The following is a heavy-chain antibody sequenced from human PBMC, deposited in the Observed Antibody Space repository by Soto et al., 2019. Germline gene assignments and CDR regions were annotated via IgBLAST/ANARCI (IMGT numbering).Heavy chain of an antibody. J-gene: IGHJ4*02. CDR1: GFTFSSYA. V-gene: IGHV3-23*01. Sequence: GGSLRLSCAASGFTFSSYAMSWVRQAPGKGLEWVSAISGSGGSTYYADSVKGRFTISRDNSKNTLYLQMNSLRAEDTAVYYCARVGAKLFGELFSKYYFDYWGQGTLGTGSS. CDR2: ISGSGGST. D-gene: IGHD3-10*02. CDR3: ARVGAKLFGELFSKYYFDY.